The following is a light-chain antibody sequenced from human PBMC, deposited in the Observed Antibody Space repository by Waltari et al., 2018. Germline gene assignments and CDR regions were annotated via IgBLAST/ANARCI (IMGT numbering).Light chain of an antibody. V-gene: IGKV3-15*01. CDR1: QTVSIN. CDR3: QQYNNWPPAT. J-gene: IGKJ1*01. CDR2: GAS. Sequence: ETMMTQSPATLSVSPGERATLSCRASQTVSINLAWYQQKPGQPPRLLIYGASTRATGIPARFSGSGSGTEFTLTISSLQSEDFAMYYCQQYNNWPPATFGLGTKVEIK.